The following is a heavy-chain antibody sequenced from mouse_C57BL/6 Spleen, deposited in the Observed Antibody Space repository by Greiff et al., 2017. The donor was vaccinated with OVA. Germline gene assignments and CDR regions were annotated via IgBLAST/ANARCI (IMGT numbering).Heavy chain of an antibody. D-gene: IGHD2-1*01. J-gene: IGHJ2*01. CDR3: TRSFLLYYFDY. Sequence: VKLQESGAELVRPGASVTLSCKASGYTFTDYEMHWVKQTPVHGLEWIGAIDPETGGTAYNQKFKGKAILTADKSSSTAYMELRSLTSEDSAVYYCTRSFLLYYFDYWGQGTTLTVSS. CDR2: IDPETGGT. CDR1: GYTFTDYE. V-gene: IGHV1-15*01.